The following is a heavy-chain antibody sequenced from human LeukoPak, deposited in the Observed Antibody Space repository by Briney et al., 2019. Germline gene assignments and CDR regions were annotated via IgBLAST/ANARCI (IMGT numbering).Heavy chain of an antibody. D-gene: IGHD1-14*01. CDR3: ARGVPVTDHYYYYGMDV. CDR1: GFTFRSYG. J-gene: IGHJ6*02. V-gene: IGHV3-33*01. Sequence: GRSLRLSCAASGFTFRSYGMPWVRQAPGKGLEWVAVIWYDGSNKYYADSVKGRFTISRDNSKNTLYLQMNSLRAEDTAVYYCARGVPVTDHYYYYGMDVWGQGTTVTVSS. CDR2: IWYDGSNK.